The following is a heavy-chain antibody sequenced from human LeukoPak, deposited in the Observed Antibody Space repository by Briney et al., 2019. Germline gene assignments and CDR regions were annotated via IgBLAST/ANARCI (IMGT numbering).Heavy chain of an antibody. CDR3: ASEGDDDSSGYWLFLDI. J-gene: IGHJ3*02. Sequence: GGSLRLSCAASGFTFSSYAMHWVRQAPGKGLEWVAVISYDGSNKYYADSVKGRFTISRDNSKNTLYLQMNSLRAEDTAVYYCASEGDDDSSGYWLFLDIWGQGTMVTVSS. V-gene: IGHV3-30-3*01. D-gene: IGHD3-22*01. CDR2: ISYDGSNK. CDR1: GFTFSSYA.